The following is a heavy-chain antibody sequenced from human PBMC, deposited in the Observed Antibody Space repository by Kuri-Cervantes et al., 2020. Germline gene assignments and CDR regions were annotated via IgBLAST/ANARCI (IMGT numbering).Heavy chain of an antibody. D-gene: IGHD5-18*01. CDR3: ARDQDPNTAMERFDY. CDR1: GYSFTSHT. J-gene: IGHJ4*02. CDR2: INPDKGYT. Sequence: ASVKVSCKASGYSFTSHTLHWVRQAPGQRLQWLGWINPDKGYTKYSQMFHGRLSITRDTSTSTAYMELRSLRSDDTAVYYCARDQDPNTAMERFDYWGQGTLVTVSS. V-gene: IGHV1-3*01.